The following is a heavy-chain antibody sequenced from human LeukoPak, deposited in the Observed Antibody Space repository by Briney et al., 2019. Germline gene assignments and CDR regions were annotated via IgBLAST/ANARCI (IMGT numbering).Heavy chain of an antibody. Sequence: GGSRRLSCEASEFTFSSYWMHWVRQAPGKGLVWVSRINTDGSRTSYADSVKGRFTISRDNAKNTLYLQMNSLRAEDTAVYYCARVAVGQWLGGDLWGQGTMVTVSS. CDR3: ARVAVGQWLGGDL. CDR2: INTDGSRT. V-gene: IGHV3-74*01. J-gene: IGHJ3*01. D-gene: IGHD6-19*01. CDR1: EFTFSSYW.